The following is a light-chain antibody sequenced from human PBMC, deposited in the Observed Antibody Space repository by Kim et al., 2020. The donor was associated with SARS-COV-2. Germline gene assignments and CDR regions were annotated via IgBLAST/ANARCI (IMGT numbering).Light chain of an antibody. CDR3: NSRDSSGNHPVV. CDR1: SLRSYY. Sequence: SSELTQDPAVSVALGQTVRITCQGDSLRSYYASWYQQKPGQAPVLVIYGKNNRPSGIPDRFSGSSSGNTASLTITGAQAEDEADYYCNSRDSSGNHPVVFGGGTPLTLL. J-gene: IGLJ2*01. CDR2: GKN. V-gene: IGLV3-19*01.